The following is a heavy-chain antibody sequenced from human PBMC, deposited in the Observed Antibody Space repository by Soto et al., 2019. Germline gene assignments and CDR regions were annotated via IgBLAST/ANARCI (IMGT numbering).Heavy chain of an antibody. V-gene: IGHV1-69*01. CDR1: GGSFSSYA. J-gene: IGHJ4*02. CDR3: ARVLKGALRQLWPLGD. Sequence: QVLLVQSGAEVKKPGSSVRVSCKPSGGSFSSYAVNWVRQVPGQGLEWVGGIIPVFGTVNYAQTFQGRVTITTDESTNTSYMELSSLSSEDTAVYYCARVLKGALRQLWPLGDWGQGTLVTVSS. CDR2: IIPVFGTV. D-gene: IGHD3-16*01.